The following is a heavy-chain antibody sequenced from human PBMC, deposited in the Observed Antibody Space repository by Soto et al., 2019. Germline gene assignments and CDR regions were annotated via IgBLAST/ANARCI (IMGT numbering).Heavy chain of an antibody. Sequence: PGGSLRLSCAASGFTLSTYSMNWVRQAPGKWLEGFSYISSTSSPTXXADSVKGRXTMSRDNAKNSXYLQMXSLRAGDTAVYYCARHDYWRIWVQGTMVTVSS. D-gene: IGHD4-17*01. CDR1: GFTLSTYS. CDR3: ARHDYWRI. CDR2: ISSTSSPT. J-gene: IGHJ3*02. V-gene: IGHV3-48*01.